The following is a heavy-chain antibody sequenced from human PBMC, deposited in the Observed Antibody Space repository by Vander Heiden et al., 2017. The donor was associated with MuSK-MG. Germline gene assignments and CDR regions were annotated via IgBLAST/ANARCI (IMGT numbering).Heavy chain of an antibody. CDR3: ARDLVVVPAAPPSAFDI. J-gene: IGHJ3*02. D-gene: IGHD2-2*01. Sequence: QVQLQESGPGLVKPSETLSLTCTVSGGSVSSGSYYWSWIRQPPGKGLEWIGYIYYSGSTNYNPSLKSRVTISVDTSKNQFSLKLSSVTAADTAVYYCARDLVVVPAAPPSAFDIWGQGTMVTVSS. V-gene: IGHV4-61*01. CDR1: GGSVSSGSYY. CDR2: IYYSGST.